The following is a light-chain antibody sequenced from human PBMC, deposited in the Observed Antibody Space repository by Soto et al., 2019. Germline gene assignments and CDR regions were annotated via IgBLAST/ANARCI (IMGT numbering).Light chain of an antibody. CDR1: QSISSY. Sequence: IQMTQSPSSLSASVGDRVTITCRASQSISSYLNWYQQKPGKAPKLLIYAASSLQSGVPSRFSGSGSGTDFTLTISSLQPEDFATYYCQQSYSTPFTFGPGTGGYQ. V-gene: IGKV1-39*01. CDR3: QQSYSTPFT. J-gene: IGKJ3*01. CDR2: AAS.